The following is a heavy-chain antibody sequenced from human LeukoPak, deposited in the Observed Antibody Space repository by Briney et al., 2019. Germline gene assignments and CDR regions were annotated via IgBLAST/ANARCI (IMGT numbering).Heavy chain of an antibody. V-gene: IGHV4-38-2*02. CDR3: ARDLDWLNYYFDY. CDR2: IYHSGST. D-gene: IGHD3-9*01. CDR1: GYSISSGYY. J-gene: IGHJ4*02. Sequence: SETLSLTCTLSGYSISSGYYWGWIRQPPGKGLEWIGTIYHSGSTYYNPSLKSRVTISVDTSKNQFSLKLSSVTAADTAVCYCARDLDWLNYYFDYWGQGTLVTVSS.